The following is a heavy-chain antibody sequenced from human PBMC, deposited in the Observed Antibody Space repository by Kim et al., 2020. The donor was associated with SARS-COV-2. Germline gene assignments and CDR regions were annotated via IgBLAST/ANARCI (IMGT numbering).Heavy chain of an antibody. V-gene: IGHV3-23*01. D-gene: IGHD2-8*02. J-gene: IGHJ1*01. CDR3: ANPTKSRIDVTGGVF. Sequence: GGSLRLSCAASGLTFSTFSMSWVRQAPGRGLEWVSSITPNGETHYAASVRDRLPASSDNFNNTLYLQLNNLRPHDTATYYCANPTKSRIDVTGGVFWGQG. CDR1: GLTFSTFS. CDR2: ITPNGET.